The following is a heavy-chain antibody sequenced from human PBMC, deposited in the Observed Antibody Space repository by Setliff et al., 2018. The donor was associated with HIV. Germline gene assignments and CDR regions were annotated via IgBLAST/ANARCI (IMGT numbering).Heavy chain of an antibody. CDR1: GGSFSKYL. J-gene: IGHJ6*02. Sequence: SVKVSCKTSGGSFSKYLFTWVRQAPGQGLEWMGGIIPIFGTPNYAQKFQGRVTITTDESTSTAYMELSSLRSEDTAVYYCARNVDIVATRRASYYGMDVWGQGTTVTVSS. D-gene: IGHD5-12*01. CDR3: ARNVDIVATRRASYYGMDV. CDR2: IIPIFGTP. V-gene: IGHV1-69*05.